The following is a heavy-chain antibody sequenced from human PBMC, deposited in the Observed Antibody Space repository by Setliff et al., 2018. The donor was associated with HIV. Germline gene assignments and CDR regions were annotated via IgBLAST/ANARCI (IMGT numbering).Heavy chain of an antibody. CDR2: VHFGGST. J-gene: IGHJ4*02. Sequence: SETLSLTCSVSSGSIGSNYYWGWVRRPPGKGLEWIGNVHFGGSTYYNPSLNSRVTIHVATSKKQFFLSLSSVTAADTAVYYCARPALGIGGGSMFDSWGQGILVTVSS. D-gene: IGHD3-3*01. V-gene: IGHV4-39*01. CDR3: ARPALGIGGGSMFDS. CDR1: SGSIGSNYY.